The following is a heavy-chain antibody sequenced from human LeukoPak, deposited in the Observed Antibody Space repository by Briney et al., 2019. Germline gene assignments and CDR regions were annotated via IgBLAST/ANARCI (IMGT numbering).Heavy chain of an antibody. Sequence: PSETLFLXCAVSGYSISSGYYWGWIRQPPGRGLEWIGSIYHSGSTYYNPSLKSRVTISVDTSKNQFSLKLSSVTAADTAVYYCARYCSGGSCPIDYWGQGTLVTVSS. V-gene: IGHV4-38-2*01. CDR1: GYSISSGYY. CDR3: ARYCSGGSCPIDY. CDR2: IYHSGST. D-gene: IGHD2-15*01. J-gene: IGHJ4*02.